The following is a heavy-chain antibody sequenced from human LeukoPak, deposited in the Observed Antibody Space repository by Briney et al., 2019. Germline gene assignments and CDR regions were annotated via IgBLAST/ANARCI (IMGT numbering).Heavy chain of an antibody. V-gene: IGHV3-23*01. CDR3: AKKSVRPD. CDR1: GFTFSNYA. J-gene: IGHJ4*02. CDR2: ISGSGGST. Sequence: PGGSLRLSCAASGFTFSNYAMIWVRQAPGKGLEWVSVISGSGGSTYYADSVKGRFTIFRDNSKNTLFLQMNSLRAEDTAVYYCAKKSVRPDWGQGTLVTVSS. D-gene: IGHD2-2*01.